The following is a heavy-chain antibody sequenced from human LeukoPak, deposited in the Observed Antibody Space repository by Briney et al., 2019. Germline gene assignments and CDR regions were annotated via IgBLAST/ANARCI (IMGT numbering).Heavy chain of an antibody. Sequence: GGSLRLSCAASGFTVSSNYMSWVRQAPGKGLEWVSVIYSGGSTYYADSVKGRFTISRDNSKNTLYLQMNSLRAEDTAVYYCARDQVGYYDSSGSPYGMDVWGQGTTVTVSS. CDR3: ARDQVGYYDSSGSPYGMDV. V-gene: IGHV3-66*01. CDR2: IYSGGST. D-gene: IGHD3-22*01. J-gene: IGHJ6*02. CDR1: GFTVSSNY.